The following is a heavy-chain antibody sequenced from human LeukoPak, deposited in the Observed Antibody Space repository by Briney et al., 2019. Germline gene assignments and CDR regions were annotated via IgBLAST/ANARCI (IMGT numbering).Heavy chain of an antibody. CDR3: ASSVGSTDY. CDR2: INHRGGT. D-gene: IGHD1-26*01. Sequence: SETLSLTCAVYGESLSKYYWTWIRQSPGKGLEWIGEINHRGGTNLNPSLKSRVTLSVDTSKHQFSLKLTSVTAADAAVYYCASSVGSTDYWGQGTLVTVSS. CDR1: GESLSKYY. J-gene: IGHJ4*02. V-gene: IGHV4-34*01.